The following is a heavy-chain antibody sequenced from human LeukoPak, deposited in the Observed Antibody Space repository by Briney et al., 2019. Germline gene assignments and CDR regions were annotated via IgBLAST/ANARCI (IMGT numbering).Heavy chain of an antibody. V-gene: IGHV4-4*07. D-gene: IGHD5-18*01. Sequence: SETLSLTCTVSGGSISSYYWSWIRQPAGKGLEWIGRIYSSGSTNYNPSLKSRVTMSVDTSKNQISLKLSSVTAADTAVYYCARDPSYSSGYFDYWSQGTLVTVSS. CDR2: IYSSGST. CDR1: GGSISSYY. J-gene: IGHJ4*02. CDR3: ARDPSYSSGYFDY.